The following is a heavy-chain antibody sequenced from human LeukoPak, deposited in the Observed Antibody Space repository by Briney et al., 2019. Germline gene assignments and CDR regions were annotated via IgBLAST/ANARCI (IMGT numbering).Heavy chain of an antibody. V-gene: IGHV4-34*01. CDR2: INHSGST. CDR1: GGSFSGYY. J-gene: IGHJ4*02. D-gene: IGHD5-12*01. Sequence: PSETLSLTCAVYGGSFSGYYWSWIRQPPGKGLEWIGEINHSGSTNYNPSLKSRVTISVDTSKNQFSLKLSSVTAADTAVYYCARSPVARPLIWGQGTLVTVSS. CDR3: ARSPVARPLI.